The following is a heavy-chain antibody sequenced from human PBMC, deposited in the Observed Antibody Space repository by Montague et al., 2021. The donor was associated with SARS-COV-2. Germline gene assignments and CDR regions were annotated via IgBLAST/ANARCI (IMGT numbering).Heavy chain of an antibody. CDR2: MNSDGSSR. J-gene: IGHJ3*02. D-gene: IGHD3-3*01. V-gene: IGHV3-74*01. Sequence: SRSLSCAASGFTFSSYWMHWVRQAPGKGLVWVSHMNSDGSSRGYSDAVRGRFTISRDNAKNTLYMEMSSLRAEDTAVYYCTKCGYYRFDAFDIWGQGTMVTVSS. CDR1: GFTFSSYW. CDR3: TKCGYYRFDAFDI.